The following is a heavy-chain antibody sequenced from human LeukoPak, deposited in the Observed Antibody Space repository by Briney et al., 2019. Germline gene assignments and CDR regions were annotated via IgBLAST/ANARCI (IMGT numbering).Heavy chain of an antibody. D-gene: IGHD3-3*01. Sequence: GGSLRLSCAASGFTFSSYWMHWVRQAPGKGLVWVSRINTDGSSTSYADSVKGRFTISRDNAKNTLYLQMNSLRAEDTAVYYCARGSHVNYDFWSGYHTAGLFDYWGQGTPVTVSS. CDR3: ARGSHVNYDFWSGYHTAGLFDY. CDR1: GFTFSSYW. V-gene: IGHV3-74*01. CDR2: INTDGSST. J-gene: IGHJ4*02.